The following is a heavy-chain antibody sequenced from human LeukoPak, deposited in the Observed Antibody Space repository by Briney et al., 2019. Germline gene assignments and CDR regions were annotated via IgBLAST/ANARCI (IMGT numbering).Heavy chain of an antibody. Sequence: GGSLRLSCAASGVTVSRNHMSWLRQAPGKGLEWVSVIYSGGSTYYADSVEGRLTISRDNAKNSLYLQMNSLRAEDTAVYYCARVLSSSWGAYYYYGMDVWGQGTTVTVSS. CDR3: ARVLSSSWGAYYYYGMDV. CDR1: GVTVSRNH. CDR2: IYSGGST. J-gene: IGHJ6*02. D-gene: IGHD6-13*01. V-gene: IGHV3-53*03.